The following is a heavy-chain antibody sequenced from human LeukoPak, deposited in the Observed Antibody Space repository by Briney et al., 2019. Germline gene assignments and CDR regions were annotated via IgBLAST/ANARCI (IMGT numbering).Heavy chain of an antibody. CDR2: INTKTGNP. J-gene: IGHJ1*01. CDR1: GYTFISYV. CDR3: ARDYTVAIGTTTYFQH. Sequence: ASVKVSCKASGYTFISYVMNWVRQAPGQGLEWMGWINTKTGNPTYAQGFTGRFVFSLDTSVSTAYLQISSLKPEDTAVYYCARDYTVAIGTTTYFQHWGQGTLVTVSS. V-gene: IGHV7-4-1*02. D-gene: IGHD1-7*01.